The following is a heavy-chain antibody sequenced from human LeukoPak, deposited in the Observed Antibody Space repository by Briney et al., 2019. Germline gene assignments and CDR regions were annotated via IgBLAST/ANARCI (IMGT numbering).Heavy chain of an antibody. CDR2: ISGSGGST. J-gene: IGHJ4*02. V-gene: IGHV3-23*01. D-gene: IGHD6-13*01. CDR1: GFTFSSYA. Sequence: GGSLRLSCAASGFTFSSYAMSWVRQAPGKGLEWVSGISGSGGSTYYADSVKGRFTISRYNSKNTLFLQMNSLRAEDTAVYYCAKDFEYSGYSSSNFDYWGQGTLVTVSS. CDR3: AKDFEYSGYSSSNFDY.